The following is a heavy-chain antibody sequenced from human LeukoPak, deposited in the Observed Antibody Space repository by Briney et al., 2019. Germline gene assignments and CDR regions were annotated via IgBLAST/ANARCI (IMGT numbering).Heavy chain of an antibody. V-gene: IGHV3-30*02. CDR3: AKNDYGDSHDAFDI. J-gene: IGHJ3*02. CDR2: IRYDGSNK. D-gene: IGHD4-17*01. CDR1: GFTFSSYG. Sequence: GGSLRLSCAASGFTFSSYGMRWVRQAPGKGLEWVAFIRYDGSNKYYADSVKGRFTISRDNSKNTLYLQMNSLRAEDTAVYYCAKNDYGDSHDAFDIWGQGTMVTVSS.